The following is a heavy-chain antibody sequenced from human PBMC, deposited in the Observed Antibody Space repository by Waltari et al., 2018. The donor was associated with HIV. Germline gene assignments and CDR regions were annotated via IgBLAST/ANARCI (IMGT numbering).Heavy chain of an antibody. D-gene: IGHD7-27*01. V-gene: IGHV3-33*01. CDR1: GFPFRRCS. CDR3: ARGIPQASWGHYYYGMGG. J-gene: IGHJ6*02. Sequence: VQLVESGSAVVEPGRSLRLPSAACGFPFRRCSRSWAGQAPGKGLEWVAVIWYDGSNKFCADSVKGRFSISRNNAKSSLHLQWNRLRAEDTAVYYCARGIPQASWGHYYYGMGGWSQVTTVTVS. CDR2: IWYDGSNK.